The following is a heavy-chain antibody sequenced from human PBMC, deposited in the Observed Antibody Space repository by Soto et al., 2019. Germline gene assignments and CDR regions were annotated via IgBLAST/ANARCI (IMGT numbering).Heavy chain of an antibody. J-gene: IGHJ6*02. CDR3: ARGDFDSSGYYRPYYYYGMDV. CDR2: INPNSGGT. Sequence: ASVKVSCKSAGYTFTGYYIHWVRQAPGQGLECMGWINPNSGGTNYAQKFQGWVTMTRDTSISTAYMELSRLRSDDTAVYYCARGDFDSSGYYRPYYYYGMDVWGQGTTVTVSS. V-gene: IGHV1-2*04. CDR1: GYTFTGYY. D-gene: IGHD3-22*01.